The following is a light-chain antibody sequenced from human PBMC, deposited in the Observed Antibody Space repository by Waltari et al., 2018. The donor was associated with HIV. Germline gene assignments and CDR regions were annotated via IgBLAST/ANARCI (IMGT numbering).Light chain of an antibody. Sequence: SYELTQAPSVSVSPGQTAKITCSGDALSHHNVYWYQQKPGQAPLMMIFKDSERPSEIPARFSASSSGSTSILTISGVQAEDEADYYCQSGHNSDSIFGGGTKLTVL. CDR3: QSGHNSDSI. J-gene: IGLJ2*01. CDR1: ALSHHN. CDR2: KDS. V-gene: IGLV3-25*03.